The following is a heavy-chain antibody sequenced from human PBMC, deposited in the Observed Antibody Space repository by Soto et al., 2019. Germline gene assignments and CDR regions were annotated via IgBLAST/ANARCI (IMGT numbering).Heavy chain of an antibody. V-gene: IGHV4-4*02. CDR2: IYHSGTF. D-gene: IGHD2-15*01. CDR1: GGSVESSSC. J-gene: IGHJ6*02. CDR3: VRSVPAATWAYNGMDV. Sequence: QVRLKESGPGLVKPSGTLSLTCAVSGGSVESSSCWSWVRQAPGKGLEWIGEIYHSGTFNYNPSLASRVSVSVDKSMNQFSLNLNSVTAADTAVYYCVRSVPAATWAYNGMDVWGQGTTVTVSS.